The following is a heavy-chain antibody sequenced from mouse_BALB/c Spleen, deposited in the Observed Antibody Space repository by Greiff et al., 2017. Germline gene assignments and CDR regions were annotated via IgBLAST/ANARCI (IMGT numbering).Heavy chain of an antibody. Sequence: GQLLQSGAELVKPGASVKLSCKASGYTFTSYYMYWVKQRPGQGLEWIGEINPSNGGTNFNEKFKSKATLTVDKSSSTAYMQLSSLTSEDSAVYYCTRGVGSTMDYWGQGTSVTVSS. CDR3: TRGVGSTMDY. CDR2: INPSNGGT. CDR1: GYTFTSYY. J-gene: IGHJ4*01. V-gene: IGHV1S81*02.